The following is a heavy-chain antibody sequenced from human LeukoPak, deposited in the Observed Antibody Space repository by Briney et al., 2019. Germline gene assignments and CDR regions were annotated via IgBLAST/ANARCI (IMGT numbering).Heavy chain of an antibody. J-gene: IGHJ4*02. D-gene: IGHD3-22*01. CDR1: GGTFSSYA. Sequence: SVKVSCKASGGTFSSYAISWVRQAPGQGLEWMGRIIPILGMANYAQKFQGRVTITADKSTSTAYMELSSLRSEDTAVYYCARHPRSRNSSGLSYWGQGTLVTVSS. V-gene: IGHV1-69*04. CDR3: ARHPRSRNSSGLSY. CDR2: IIPILGMA.